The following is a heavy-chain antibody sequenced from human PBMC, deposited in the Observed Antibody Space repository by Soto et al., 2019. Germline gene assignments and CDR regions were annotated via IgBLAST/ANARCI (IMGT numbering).Heavy chain of an antibody. CDR2: ISYDGSNK. Sequence: PGGSLRLSCAASGFTFSSYAMHWVRQAPGKGLEWVAVISYDGSNKYYADSVKGRFTISRDNSKNTLYLQMNSLRPEDTAVYYCAKTLRFLELALDYYYGMDVWGQGTTVTVSS. J-gene: IGHJ6*02. CDR1: GFTFSSYA. V-gene: IGHV3-30-3*02. CDR3: AKTLRFLELALDYYYGMDV. D-gene: IGHD3-3*01.